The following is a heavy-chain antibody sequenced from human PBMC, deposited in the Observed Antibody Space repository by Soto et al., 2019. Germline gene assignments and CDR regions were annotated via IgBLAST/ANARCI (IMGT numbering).Heavy chain of an antibody. CDR3: AKDQGCSSTSCYTSPVGY. D-gene: IGHD2-2*02. CDR2: ISYDGSNK. Sequence: GRSLRLSCAASGFTFSSYVMHGVRQAPGKGLEWVAVISYDGSNKYYADSVKGRFTISRDNSKNTLYLQMNSLRAEDTAVYYCAKDQGCSSTSCYTSPVGYWGQGTLVTVSS. J-gene: IGHJ4*02. V-gene: IGHV3-30*18. CDR1: GFTFSSYV.